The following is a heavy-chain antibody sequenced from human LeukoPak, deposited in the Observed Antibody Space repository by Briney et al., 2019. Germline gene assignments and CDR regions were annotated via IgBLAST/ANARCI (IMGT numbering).Heavy chain of an antibody. D-gene: IGHD1-20*01. J-gene: IGHJ5*02. CDR3: ARVYNWIWSWFDP. V-gene: IGHV4-34*01. CDR2: INHSGST. CDR1: GGSFSGYY. Sequence: PSETLSLTCAVYGGSFSGYYWSWIRQPPGKGLEWIGEINHSGSTNYNPSLKSRVTISVDTSKNQFSLKLSSVTAADTAVYYCARVYNWIWSWFDPWGQGTLVTVSS.